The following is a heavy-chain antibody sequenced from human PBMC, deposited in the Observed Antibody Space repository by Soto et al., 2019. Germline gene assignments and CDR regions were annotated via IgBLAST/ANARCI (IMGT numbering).Heavy chain of an antibody. J-gene: IGHJ6*03. CDR2: ISRSGDGT. D-gene: IGHD3-3*01. V-gene: IGHV3-23*01. CDR1: GFMFNSYV. CDR3: AANYDLFYMDV. Sequence: GGSLRLSCAASGFMFNSYVMSWVRQAPGKGLEWVSVISRSGDGTYYADSVKGRFTISRDNSKNNLYLRMNSLRAEDTAKYYCAANYDLFYMDVWGKGTTVTVSS.